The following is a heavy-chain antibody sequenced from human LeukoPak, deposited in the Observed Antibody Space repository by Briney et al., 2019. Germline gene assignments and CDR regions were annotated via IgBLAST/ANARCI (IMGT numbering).Heavy chain of an antibody. V-gene: IGHV4-61*02. CDR3: ARDRGNYYGSGSYYDWFDP. CDR2: IYTSGST. J-gene: IGHJ5*02. CDR1: GGSISSGSYY. Sequence: SETLSLTCTVSGGSISSGSYYWSWIRQPAGKGLEWIGRIYTSGSTNYNPSLKSRVTISVDTSKNQFSLKLSSVTAADTAVYYCARDRGNYYGSGSYYDWFDPWGQGTLVTVSS. D-gene: IGHD3-10*01.